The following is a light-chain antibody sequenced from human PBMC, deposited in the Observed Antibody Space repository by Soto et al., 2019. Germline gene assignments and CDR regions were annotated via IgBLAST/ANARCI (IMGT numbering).Light chain of an antibody. J-gene: IGKJ4*01. CDR3: QQSNTYPLT. CDR1: QSLSTW. Sequence: DIQMTQSPSTLSASVGDRVTITCRARQSLSTWFAWYQQKPGKAPKLLIYKASNLEEVVPSRFSGSGSGTEFTSTISSLQPDDFATYYCQQSNTYPLTFCGGTTVEIK. CDR2: KAS. V-gene: IGKV1-5*03.